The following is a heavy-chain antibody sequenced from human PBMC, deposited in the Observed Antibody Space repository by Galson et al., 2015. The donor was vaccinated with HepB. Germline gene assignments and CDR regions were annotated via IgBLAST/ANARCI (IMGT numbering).Heavy chain of an antibody. CDR3: ARRLLIGQIRKYDMDV. J-gene: IGHJ6*03. CDR2: IDPSDSYI. D-gene: IGHD2-21*01. Sequence: QSGAEVKKPGESLRISCKASGYNFINYWISWVRQTPGKGLEWMGRIDPSDSYINYSPSFEGHVTISTDNSGSTAYLQWSNLKASDTAMYFCARRLLIGQIRKYDMDVWGQGTRVTVSS. V-gene: IGHV5-10-1*01. CDR1: GYNFINYW.